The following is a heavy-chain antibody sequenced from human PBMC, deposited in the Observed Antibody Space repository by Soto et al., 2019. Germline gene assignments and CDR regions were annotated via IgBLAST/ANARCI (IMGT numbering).Heavy chain of an antibody. CDR2: ISYDGSNK. D-gene: IGHD4-17*01. CDR3: AKETGYGDLNWFDP. V-gene: IGHV3-30*18. CDR1: GFTFSSYG. Sequence: QVQLVESGGGVVQPGRSLRLSCAASGFTFSSYGMHWVRQAPGKGLEWVAVISYDGSNKYHADSVKGRFTISRDNSKNTLYLQMNSLRAEDTAVYYCAKETGYGDLNWFDPWGQGTLVTVSS. J-gene: IGHJ5*02.